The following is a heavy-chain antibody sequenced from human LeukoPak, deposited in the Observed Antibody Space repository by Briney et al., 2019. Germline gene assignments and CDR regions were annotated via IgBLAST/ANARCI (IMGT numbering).Heavy chain of an antibody. CDR3: AREGEGYYDAFDI. Sequence: SGGSLRLSCTASGFTFSNYGMHWVRQAPGKGREWVAIIWFEGSNKYYADSVKGRFTISRDNSKNTLYLQMNSLRAEDTAVYYCAREGEGYYDAFDIWGQGTMVSVSS. J-gene: IGHJ3*02. V-gene: IGHV3-33*01. CDR1: GFTFSNYG. CDR2: IWFEGSNK. D-gene: IGHD3-16*01.